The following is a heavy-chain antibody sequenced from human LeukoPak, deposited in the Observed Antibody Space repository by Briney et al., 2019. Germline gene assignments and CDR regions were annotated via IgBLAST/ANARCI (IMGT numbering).Heavy chain of an antibody. J-gene: IGHJ4*02. CDR3: ARVNWGNFDY. V-gene: IGHV4-34*01. D-gene: IGHD7-27*01. CDR1: GGSFSGYY. Sequence: PSETLSLTCAVYGGSFSGYYWSWIRQPPGKGLEWIGEINHSGSTYYNPSLKSRVTISVDTSKNQFSLKLSSVTAADTAVYYCARVNWGNFDYWGQGTLVTVSS. CDR2: INHSGST.